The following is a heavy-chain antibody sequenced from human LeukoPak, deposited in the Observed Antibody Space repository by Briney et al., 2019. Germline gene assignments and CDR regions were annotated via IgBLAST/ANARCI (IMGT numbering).Heavy chain of an antibody. D-gene: IGHD3-9*01. CDR2: IHPSGTI. V-gene: IGHV4-31*03. Sequence: PSQSLSLTCTVSGGSINIGSYYWTWIRQRPGKGLEWIGHIHPSGTIFYNPSLQTRVTMSVDTSKSQFSLQLSSVTAADTALYYCARGQDAFKTGYWGQGTLVTVSS. CDR3: ARGQDAFKTGY. J-gene: IGHJ4*02. CDR1: GGSINIGSYY.